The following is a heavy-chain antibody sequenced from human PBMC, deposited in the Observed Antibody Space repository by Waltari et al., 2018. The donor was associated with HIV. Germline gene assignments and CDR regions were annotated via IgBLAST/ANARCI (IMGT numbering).Heavy chain of an antibody. V-gene: IGHV4-39*07. CDR2: IYYSGST. CDR1: GGSISSSSYY. D-gene: IGHD2-8*02. Sequence: QLQLQESGPGLVKPSETLSLTCPASGGSISSSSYYWGWFLQPPGKGLDWIGSIYYSGSTYYNPSLKSRVTISVDTPKNQFSLKLSSVTAADTAVYDGARDPVVWPQFDYRGQGTLVTVSS. J-gene: IGHJ4*02. CDR3: ARDPVVWPQFDY.